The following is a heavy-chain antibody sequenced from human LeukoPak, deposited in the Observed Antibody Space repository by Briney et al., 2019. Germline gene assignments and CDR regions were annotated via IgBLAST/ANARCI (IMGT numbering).Heavy chain of an antibody. CDR3: ARQGYDILTGYIDAFDI. D-gene: IGHD3-9*01. CDR1: GGSISSYY. V-gene: IGHV4-59*08. J-gene: IGHJ3*02. Sequence: SETLSLTCTVSGGSISSYYWSWIRQPPGKGLEWIGYISYSGSTNYNPSLKSRVTISIDTSKNQFSLKLRSVTAADTAIYYRARQGYDILTGYIDAFDIWGQGTTVTVSS. CDR2: ISYSGST.